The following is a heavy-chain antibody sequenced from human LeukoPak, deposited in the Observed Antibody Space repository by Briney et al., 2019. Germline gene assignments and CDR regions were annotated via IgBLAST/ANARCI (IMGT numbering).Heavy chain of an antibody. CDR3: ARGLRLERSYYYYGMDV. CDR2: IIPIFGTA. V-gene: IGHV1-69*13. CDR1: RGTFSSYA. D-gene: IGHD1-1*01. J-gene: IGHJ6*04. Sequence: SVKVSCKASRGTFSSYAISWVRQAPGQGLEWMGGIIPIFGTANYAQKFQGRVTITADESTSTAYMELSSLRSEDTAVYYCARGLRLERSYYYYGMDVWGKGTTVTVSS.